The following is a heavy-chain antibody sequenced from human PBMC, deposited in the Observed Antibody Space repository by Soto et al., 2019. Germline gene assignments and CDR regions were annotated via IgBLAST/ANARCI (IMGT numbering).Heavy chain of an antibody. CDR3: AKSSVPGSSWSANFDY. D-gene: IGHD6-13*01. V-gene: IGHV3-23*01. CDR2: ISGSGGST. Sequence: EVQLLESGGGLVQPGGSLRLSCAASGFTFSSYAMSWVRQAPGEGLEWVSGISGSGGSTYHADSVKGRFTISRDNSKNTLYLQMNSLKAEDTAVYYCAKSSVPGSSWSANFDYWGQGTLVTVSS. J-gene: IGHJ4*02. CDR1: GFTFSSYA.